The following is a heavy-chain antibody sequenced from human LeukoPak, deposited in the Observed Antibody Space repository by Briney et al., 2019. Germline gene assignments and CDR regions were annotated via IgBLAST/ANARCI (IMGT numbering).Heavy chain of an antibody. CDR3: ARDGGGISDY. V-gene: IGHV4-59*01. D-gene: IGHD3-16*01. CDR2: IYHSGST. Sequence: SETLSLTCSVSGGSMSSYYWSWIRQSPGKGLEWIGYIYHSGSTDYNSSLKSRVTISEDTSKKQFSLKVSSVTAADTAVYYCARDGGGISDYWGQGTLVTVSS. CDR1: GGSMSSYY. J-gene: IGHJ4*02.